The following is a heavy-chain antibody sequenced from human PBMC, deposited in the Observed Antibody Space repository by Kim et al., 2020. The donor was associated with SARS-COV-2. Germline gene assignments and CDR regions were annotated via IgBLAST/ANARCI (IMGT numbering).Heavy chain of an antibody. J-gene: IGHJ6*02. Sequence: FQGRVTITADESTSTAYMELSSLRSEDTAVYYCARRLTGDHYYYYYGMDVWGQGTTVTVSS. D-gene: IGHD7-27*01. CDR3: ARRLTGDHYYYYYGMDV. V-gene: IGHV1-69*01.